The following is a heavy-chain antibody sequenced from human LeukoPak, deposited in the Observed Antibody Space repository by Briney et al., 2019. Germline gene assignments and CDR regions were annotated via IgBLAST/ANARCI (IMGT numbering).Heavy chain of an antibody. J-gene: IGHJ4*02. CDR1: GFTFSSYG. V-gene: IGHV3-33*01. CDR2: IWYDGSNK. CDR3: ARERNYGDPFDY. Sequence: PGGSLRLSCAASGFTFSSYGMHWVRQAPGKGLEWVAVIWYDGSNKYYADSVKGRFTISRDNSKNTLYLQMNSLRAEDTAVYYCARERNYGDPFDYWGQGTLVTVSS. D-gene: IGHD4-17*01.